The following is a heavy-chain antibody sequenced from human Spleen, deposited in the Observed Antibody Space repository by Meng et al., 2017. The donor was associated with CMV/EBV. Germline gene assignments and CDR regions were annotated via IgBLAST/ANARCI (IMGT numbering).Heavy chain of an antibody. V-gene: IGHV4-34*01. J-gene: IGHJ5*02. Sequence: SETLSLTCAVYGGSFSGFFWGWIRQSPGKGLEWIGEINDSGSTSYNPSLKSRVSIAVDTSKNQFSLRLNSVTAADTAVYYCARAGKEQLVRRNWFDRWGQGTRVTVSS. CDR1: GGSFSGFF. CDR3: ARAGKEQLVRRNWFDR. D-gene: IGHD6-13*01. CDR2: INDSGST.